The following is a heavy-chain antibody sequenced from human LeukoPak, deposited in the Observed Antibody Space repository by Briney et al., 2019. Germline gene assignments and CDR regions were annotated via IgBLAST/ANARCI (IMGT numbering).Heavy chain of an antibody. CDR1: GGSISGSNYY. CDR2: IHYSGIT. J-gene: IGHJ4*02. V-gene: IGHV4-39*01. Sequence: PSETLSLTCTVSGGSISGSNYYWGWIRQPPGKGLEWIGSIHYSGITYYKPSLRSRVTISVDTSKNQFSLKLSSVTAADTAVYYCARPPGFGTSFWDWGQGTLVTVSS. CDR3: ARPPGFGTSFWD. D-gene: IGHD2-2*01.